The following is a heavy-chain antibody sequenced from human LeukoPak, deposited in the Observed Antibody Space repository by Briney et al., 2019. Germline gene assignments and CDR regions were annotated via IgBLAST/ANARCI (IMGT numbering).Heavy chain of an antibody. D-gene: IGHD3-16*01. V-gene: IGHV4-59*01. J-gene: IGHJ4*02. Sequence: PSETLSLTCSVSGGSISRYYWSWIRQPPAKGLEWIGYISNSGSTSYNPSLKSRVTISVDASKNQVSLKLTSVTAADTAVYYCARPRGTSPSDWGQGTLVTVSS. CDR2: ISNSGST. CDR1: GGSISRYY. CDR3: ARPRGTSPSD.